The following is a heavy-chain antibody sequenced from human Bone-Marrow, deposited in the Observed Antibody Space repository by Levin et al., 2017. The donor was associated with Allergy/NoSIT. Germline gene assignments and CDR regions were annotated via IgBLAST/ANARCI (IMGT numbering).Heavy chain of an antibody. D-gene: IGHD3-10*01. Sequence: ASVKVSCKASGYTFTSYYMHWVRQAPGQGLEWMGIINPSGGSTSYAQKFQGRVTMTRDTSTSTVYMELSSLRSEDTAVYYCARAVGRAEFHWYFDLWGRGTLVTVSS. CDR3: ARAVGRAEFHWYFDL. V-gene: IGHV1-46*01. CDR1: GYTFTSYY. J-gene: IGHJ2*01. CDR2: INPSGGST.